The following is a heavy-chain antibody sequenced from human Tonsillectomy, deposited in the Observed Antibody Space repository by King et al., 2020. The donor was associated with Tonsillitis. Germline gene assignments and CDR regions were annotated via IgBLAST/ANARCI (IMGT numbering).Heavy chain of an antibody. Sequence: VQLVESGGGLVEPGGSLRLSCAASGFTFSTYSMNWVRQAPGKGLEWVSSIGSRSHFIYYAESFKGRFTISRDNAKNSLYLQMNSLRVEDTAVYYCARDRSHNYGDAPFDYWGQGALVTVSS. J-gene: IGHJ4*02. V-gene: IGHV3-21*01. CDR1: GFTFSTYS. CDR3: ARDRSHNYGDAPFDY. CDR2: IGSRSHFI. D-gene: IGHD4-17*01.